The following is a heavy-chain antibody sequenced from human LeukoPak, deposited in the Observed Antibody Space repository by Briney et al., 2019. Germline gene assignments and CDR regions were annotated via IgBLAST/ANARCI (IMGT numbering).Heavy chain of an antibody. CDR1: GGSIRSSNNY. Sequence: SETLSLTCTVSGGSIRSSNNYWGWIRQPPGKGLEWIGGIHYSGSTYYYPSLKSRVTISVDTSKNQFSLKLSSVTAADTAVYYCARDVRDSSGYYLRAFGYWGQGTLVTVPS. CDR2: IHYSGST. D-gene: IGHD3-22*01. V-gene: IGHV4-39*07. J-gene: IGHJ4*02. CDR3: ARDVRDSSGYYLRAFGY.